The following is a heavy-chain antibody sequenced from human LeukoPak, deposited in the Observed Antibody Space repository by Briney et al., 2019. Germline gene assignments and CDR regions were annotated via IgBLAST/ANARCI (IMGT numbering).Heavy chain of an antibody. D-gene: IGHD1-14*01. V-gene: IGHV3-30-3*01. CDR2: ISYDGSNK. CDR1: GFTFSSYA. CDR3: AKDREYRTDAFDI. Sequence: PGGSLRLSCAASGFTFSSYAMHWVRQAPGKGLEWVAVISYDGSNKYYADSVKGRFTISRDNSKNTLYLQMNSLRAEDTAVYYCAKDREYRTDAFDIWGQGTMVTVSS. J-gene: IGHJ3*02.